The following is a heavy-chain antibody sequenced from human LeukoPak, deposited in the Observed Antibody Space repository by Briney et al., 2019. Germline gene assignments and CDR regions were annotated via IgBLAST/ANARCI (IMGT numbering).Heavy chain of an antibody. V-gene: IGHV3-7*01. D-gene: IGHD2-8*01. Sequence: GGSLRLSCAASGFTFSNFWMSLVRQAPGKGLEWVANIKQDGSEKYYVDSVKGRFTISRDNAKNSLYLQMNSLRAEDTAVYYCARGYCTNGVCPLDAFDIWGQGTMVTVSS. CDR3: ARGYCTNGVCPLDAFDI. J-gene: IGHJ3*02. CDR1: GFTFSNFW. CDR2: IKQDGSEK.